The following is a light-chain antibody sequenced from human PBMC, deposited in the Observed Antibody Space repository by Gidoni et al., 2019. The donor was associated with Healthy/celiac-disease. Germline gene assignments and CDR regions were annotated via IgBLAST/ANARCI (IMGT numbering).Light chain of an antibody. CDR2: DAS. V-gene: IGKV3-11*01. Sequence: ELVLTQSPATLSLSPGERATLSCRASQSVSSYLAWYQQKPGQAPRPLIYDASNRATGIPARFSGSGSGTDFTLTISSLEPEDFAVYYCQQRSNWLLTFGGGTKVEIK. CDR1: QSVSSY. CDR3: QQRSNWLLT. J-gene: IGKJ4*01.